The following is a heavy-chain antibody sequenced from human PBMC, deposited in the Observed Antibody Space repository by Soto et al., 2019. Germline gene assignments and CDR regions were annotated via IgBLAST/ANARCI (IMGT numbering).Heavy chain of an antibody. J-gene: IGHJ5*02. Sequence: WGPLSITCTVSGDTMSGSSFYWAWMRQGQGKELEWIGSVYCSGRTSYNSGRTYYSPSLKTRATISGDTSKSQFSLKLSSVTAADTDVYYSARHARNPFDPCCQGTLVTVSS. CDR1: GDTMSGSSFY. V-gene: IGHV4-39*01. CDR2: VYCSGRTSYNSGRT. D-gene: IGHD6-6*01. CDR3: ARHARNPFDP.